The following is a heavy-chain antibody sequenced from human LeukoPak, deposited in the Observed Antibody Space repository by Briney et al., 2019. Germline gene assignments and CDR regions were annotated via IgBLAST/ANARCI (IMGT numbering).Heavy chain of an antibody. V-gene: IGHV3-21*01. J-gene: IGHJ6*03. Sequence: GSLRLSCAASGFTFSSYSMNWVRQAPGKGLEWVSSISSSSSYIYYADSVKGRFTISRDNAKNSLYLQMNSLRAEDTAVYYCASWGLGYCSSTSCYRGYYYMDVWGKGTTVTVSS. CDR3: ASWGLGYCSSTSCYRGYYYMDV. CDR2: ISSSSSYI. D-gene: IGHD2-2*02. CDR1: GFTFSSYS.